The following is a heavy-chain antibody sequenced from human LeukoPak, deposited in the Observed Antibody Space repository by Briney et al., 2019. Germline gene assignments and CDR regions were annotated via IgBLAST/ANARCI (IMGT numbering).Heavy chain of an antibody. Sequence: GGSLRLSCTASGFTFGDYAMSWIRQALGKGLEWVGFIRSKAYGATADYAASVKGRFTISRDDSKAIAYLQMNSLKTEDTAVYHCTRDRGAYNLYDYWGQGTLVTVSS. CDR1: GFTFGDYA. D-gene: IGHD1-1*01. CDR3: TRDRGAYNLYDY. CDR2: IRSKAYGATA. V-gene: IGHV3-49*03. J-gene: IGHJ4*02.